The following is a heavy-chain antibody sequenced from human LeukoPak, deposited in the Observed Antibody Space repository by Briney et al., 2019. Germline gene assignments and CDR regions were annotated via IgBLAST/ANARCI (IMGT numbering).Heavy chain of an antibody. J-gene: IGHJ4*02. Sequence: GGSLRLSCAASGFTFSSYEMNWVRQAPGKGLEWVSYISSSGSTIYYADSVKGRFTISRDNAENSLYLQMNSLRAEDTAVYYCARVGGYCSSWYRFDYWGQGTLVTVSS. V-gene: IGHV3-48*03. D-gene: IGHD6-13*01. CDR3: ARVGGYCSSWYRFDY. CDR1: GFTFSSYE. CDR2: ISSSGSTI.